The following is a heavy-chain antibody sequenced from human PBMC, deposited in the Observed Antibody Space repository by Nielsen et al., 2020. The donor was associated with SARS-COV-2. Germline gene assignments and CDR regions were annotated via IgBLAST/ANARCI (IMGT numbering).Heavy chain of an antibody. Sequence: GGSLRLSCAASGLSVSDTYMTWVRQAPGKGLGWVSVIYKNGNSYYADSVKGRFTVSRHNSKNMFYLQMSSLRIEDTALYYCARGSHPPNSGEYYMDVWGKGTTVIVSS. D-gene: IGHD4-23*01. CDR3: ARGSHPPNSGEYYMDV. CDR1: GLSVSDTY. CDR2: IYKNGNS. V-gene: IGHV3-53*04. J-gene: IGHJ6*03.